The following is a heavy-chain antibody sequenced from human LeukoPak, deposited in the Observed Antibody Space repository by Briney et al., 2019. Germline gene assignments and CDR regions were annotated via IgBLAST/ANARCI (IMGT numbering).Heavy chain of an antibody. CDR3: ARDICDSSGYFPGLPDY. D-gene: IGHD3-22*01. CDR1: GYTFTSYY. Sequence: GASVKVSCKASGYTFTSYYMHWVRQAPGQGLEWMGIINPSGGSTSYAQKFQGRVTMTRDTSTSTVYMELSSLRSEDTAVYYCARDICDSSGYFPGLPDYWGQGTLVTVSS. CDR2: INPSGGST. J-gene: IGHJ4*02. V-gene: IGHV1-46*01.